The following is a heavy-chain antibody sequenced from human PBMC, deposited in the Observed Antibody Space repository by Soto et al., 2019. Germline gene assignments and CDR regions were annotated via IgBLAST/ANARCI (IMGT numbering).Heavy chain of an antibody. CDR3: AKAHEWGPWGIAAAGTLDNYYGMDV. CDR1: GGSFSGYY. J-gene: IGHJ6*02. Sequence: SETLSLTCAVYGGSFSGYYWSWIRQPPGKGLEWIGEINHSGSTNYNPSLKSRVTISVDTSKNQFSLKLSSVTAADTAVYYCAKAHEWGPWGIAAAGTLDNYYGMDVWGQGTTVTVSS. D-gene: IGHD6-13*01. CDR2: INHSGST. V-gene: IGHV4-34*01.